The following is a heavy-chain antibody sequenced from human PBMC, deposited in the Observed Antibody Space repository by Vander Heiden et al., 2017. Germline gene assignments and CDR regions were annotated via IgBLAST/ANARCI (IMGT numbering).Heavy chain of an antibody. D-gene: IGHD3-3*01. CDR3: ARESRFLEFNWFDP. V-gene: IGHV3-21*01. J-gene: IGHJ5*02. Sequence: DVQLVESGGGLVKPGGSLRLSCVASGFLFSSYSMIWVRQAPGKGLEWVSSISSSSTYIYYADSVRGRFTISRDDAKNSVFLQMNSLSAEDTAVYYYARESRFLEFNWFDPWGQGTLVTVSS. CDR1: GFLFSSYS. CDR2: ISSSSTYI.